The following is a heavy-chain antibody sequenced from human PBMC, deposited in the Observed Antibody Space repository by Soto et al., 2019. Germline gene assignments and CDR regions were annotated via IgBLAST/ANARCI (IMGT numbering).Heavy chain of an antibody. CDR3: ARGSTYYDYVWGSYRYYFDY. J-gene: IGHJ4*02. CDR1: GGTFSSYA. D-gene: IGHD3-16*01. CDR2: IIPIFGTA. Sequence: GASVKVSCKASGGTFSSYAISWVRQAPGQGLEWMGGIIPIFGTANYAQKFQGRVTITADESTSTAYMELSSLRSEDTAVYYCARGSTYYDYVWGSYRYYFDYWGQGTLVTVSS. V-gene: IGHV1-69*13.